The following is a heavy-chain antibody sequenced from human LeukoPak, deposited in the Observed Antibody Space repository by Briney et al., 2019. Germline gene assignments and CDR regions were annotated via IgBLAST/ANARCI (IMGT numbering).Heavy chain of an antibody. CDR2: IRSKGNSYAT. CDR1: GFTFGGSA. V-gene: IGHV3-73*01. Sequence: GGSLRLSCAASGFTFGGSAIHWVRQASGKGLEWVGRIRSKGNSYATAYAASVKGRFTISRDDSKNTAYLQMNSLKTEDTAFYYCTSLFYDSSDYYSKWGQGTLVTVSS. CDR3: TSLFYDSSDYYSK. D-gene: IGHD3-22*01. J-gene: IGHJ4*02.